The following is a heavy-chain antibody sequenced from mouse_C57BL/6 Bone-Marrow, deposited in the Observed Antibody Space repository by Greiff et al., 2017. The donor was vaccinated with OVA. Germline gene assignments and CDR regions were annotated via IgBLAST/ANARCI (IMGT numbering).Heavy chain of an antibody. CDR1: GYTFTSYG. CDR2: IYPRSGNT. V-gene: IGHV1-81*01. J-gene: IGHJ1*03. Sequence: QVQLQQSGAELARPGASVKLSCKASGYTFTSYGISWVKQRTGQGLEWIGEIYPRSGNTYYNEKFKGKATLTADKSSSTAYMELRSLTSEDSAVYFWARGGYYGSSHWYFDVWGTGSTVTVSS. D-gene: IGHD1-1*01. CDR3: ARGGYYGSSHWYFDV.